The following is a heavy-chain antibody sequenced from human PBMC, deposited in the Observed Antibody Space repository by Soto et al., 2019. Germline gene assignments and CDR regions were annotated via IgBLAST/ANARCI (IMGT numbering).Heavy chain of an antibody. CDR1: GYTFTSYA. CDR3: AREDRDQETGLVPAAIDGMDV. D-gene: IGHD2-2*01. J-gene: IGHJ6*02. V-gene: IGHV1-3*01. Sequence: ASVKVSCKASGYTFTSYAMHWVRQAPGQRLEWMGWINAGNGNTKYSQKFQGRVTITRDTSASTAHMELSSLRSEDTAVYYCAREDRDQETGLVPAAIDGMDVWGQGTTVTVSS. CDR2: INAGNGNT.